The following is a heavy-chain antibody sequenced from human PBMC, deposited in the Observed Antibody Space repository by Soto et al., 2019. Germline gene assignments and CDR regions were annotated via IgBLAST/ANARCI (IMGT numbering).Heavy chain of an antibody. V-gene: IGHV3-21*01. D-gene: IGHD3-22*01. CDR3: ARSEYYYDSSGSYDAFDI. J-gene: IGHJ3*02. CDR2: ISSSSSYI. Sequence: GGSLRLSCAASGFTFSSYSMNWVRQAPGKGLEWVSSISSSSSYIYYADSVKGRFTISRDNAKNSLYLQMNSLRAEDTAVYYCARSEYYYDSSGSYDAFDIWGQGTMVTVSS. CDR1: GFTFSSYS.